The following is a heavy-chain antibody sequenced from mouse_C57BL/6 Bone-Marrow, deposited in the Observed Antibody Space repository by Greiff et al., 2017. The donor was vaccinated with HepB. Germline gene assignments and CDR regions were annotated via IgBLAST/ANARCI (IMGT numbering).Heavy chain of an antibody. CDR3: AIGPYYYGSSYVDWFAY. CDR1: GYTFTSYW. V-gene: IGHV1-74*01. Sequence: VKLQQPGAELVKPGASVKVSCKASGYTFTSYWMHWVKQRPGQGLEWIGRIHPSDSDTNYNQKFKGKATLTVDKSSSTAYMQLSSLTSEDSAVYYCAIGPYYYGSSYVDWFAYWGQGTLVTVSA. CDR2: IHPSDSDT. J-gene: IGHJ3*01. D-gene: IGHD1-1*01.